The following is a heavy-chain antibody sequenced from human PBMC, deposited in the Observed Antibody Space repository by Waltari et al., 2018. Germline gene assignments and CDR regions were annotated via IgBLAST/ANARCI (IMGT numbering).Heavy chain of an antibody. V-gene: IGHV3-21*01. CDR1: GFTFSSYS. Sequence: EVQLVESGGGLVKPGGSLRLSCAASGFTFSSYSMNWVRQAPGKGLEWVSSISSSSSYIYYADSVKGRFTISRDNAKNSLYLQMNSLRAEDTAVYYCARDVYEITYAFDIWGQGTMVTVSS. CDR2: ISSSSSYI. D-gene: IGHD2-8*01. J-gene: IGHJ3*02. CDR3: ARDVYEITYAFDI.